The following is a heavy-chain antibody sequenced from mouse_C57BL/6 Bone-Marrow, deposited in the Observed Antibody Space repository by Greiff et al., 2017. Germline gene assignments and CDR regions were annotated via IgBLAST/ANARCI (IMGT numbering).Heavy chain of an antibody. CDR1: GYTFTSYW. J-gene: IGHJ2*01. D-gene: IGHD4-1*01. Sequence: QVQLLQPGAELVKPGASVKMSCKASGYTFTSYWITWVQQRPGQGLEWIGDIYPGSGSTNYNEKFKSKATLTVDTSTSTAYMQLSSLTSEDSAVYDCTGAAPGSFDVWGKGTTRTVSS. CDR2: IYPGSGST. CDR3: TGAAPGSFDV. V-gene: IGHV1-55*01.